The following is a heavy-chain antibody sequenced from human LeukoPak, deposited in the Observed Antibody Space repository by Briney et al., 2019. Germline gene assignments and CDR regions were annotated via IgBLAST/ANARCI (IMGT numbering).Heavy chain of an antibody. J-gene: IGHJ5*02. CDR3: ARRGGGSPFNWFDP. CDR2: IYYSGST. Sequence: SETLSLTCTVSGGSISSGGYYWGWIRQPPGKGLEWIGSIYYSGSTYYNPSLKSRVTISVDTSKNQFSLKLSSVTAADTAVYYCARRGGGSPFNWFDPWGQGTLVTVSS. V-gene: IGHV4-39*01. CDR1: GGSISSGGYY. D-gene: IGHD1-26*01.